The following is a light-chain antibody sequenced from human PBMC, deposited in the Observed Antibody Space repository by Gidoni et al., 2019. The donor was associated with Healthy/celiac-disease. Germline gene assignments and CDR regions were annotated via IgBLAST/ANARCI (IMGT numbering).Light chain of an antibody. V-gene: IGKV3-11*01. Sequence: DIVLTQSPATLSLSPGERATLSCRASQSVSSYLAWYQQKPGQAPRLLIYDASNRATAIPARFSGSGSGTDFTLTISSLEPEDFAVYYCQQRSNWPSTLTFGGGTKVEIK. J-gene: IGKJ4*01. CDR2: DAS. CDR3: QQRSNWPSTLT. CDR1: QSVSSY.